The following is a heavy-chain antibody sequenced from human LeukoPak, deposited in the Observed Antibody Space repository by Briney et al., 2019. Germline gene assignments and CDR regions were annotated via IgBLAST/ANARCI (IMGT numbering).Heavy chain of an antibody. V-gene: IGHV3-30*02. J-gene: IGHJ3*02. CDR3: AKEGGYSYGFGIGDDALDI. CDR1: GFTFSSYG. CDR2: IQYDGNNK. Sequence: GGSLRLSCAASGFTFSSYGMHWVRQAPGRGLEWVTSIQYDGNNKYYADSVKGRFSISRYNPNNTLFLQMNSLRAEDTAVYYCAKEGGYSYGFGIGDDALDIWGQGTMVTVSS. D-gene: IGHD5-18*01.